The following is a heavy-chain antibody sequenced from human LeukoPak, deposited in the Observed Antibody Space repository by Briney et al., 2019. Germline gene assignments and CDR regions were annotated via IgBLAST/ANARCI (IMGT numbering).Heavy chain of an antibody. CDR2: INHSGST. J-gene: IGHJ6*03. CDR1: GGSFSGYY. D-gene: IGHD3-10*01. V-gene: IGHV4-34*01. CDR3: ARRGPYYYYYYMDV. Sequence: SETLSLTCAVYGGSFSGYYWSWIRQPPGKGLEWIGEINHSGSTNYNPSLKSRVTISVDTSKNQFSLELSSVTAADTAVYYCARRGPYYYYYYMDVWGKGTTVTISS.